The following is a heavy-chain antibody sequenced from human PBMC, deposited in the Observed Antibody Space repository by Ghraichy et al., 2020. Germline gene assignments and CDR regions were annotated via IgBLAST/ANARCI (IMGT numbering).Heavy chain of an antibody. CDR1: GYTFTGYY. CDR3: ARERIAVAGTRSRRPNWFDP. Sequence: ASVKVSCKASGYTFTGYYMHWVRQAPGQGLEWMGWINPNSGGTNYAQKFQGWVTMTRDTSISTAYMELSRLRSDDTAVYYCARERIAVAGTRSRRPNWFDPWGQGTLVTVSS. V-gene: IGHV1-2*04. D-gene: IGHD6-19*01. CDR2: INPNSGGT. J-gene: IGHJ5*02.